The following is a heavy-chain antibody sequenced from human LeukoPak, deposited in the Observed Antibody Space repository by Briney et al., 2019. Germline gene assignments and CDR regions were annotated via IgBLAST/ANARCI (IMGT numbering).Heavy chain of an antibody. Sequence: GGSLRLSCAASGFTFSSYSMNWVRQAPGKGLEWVSSISGSSSYLSYADSVMGRFSISRDNAKNSLYLQMDSLRAEDTAMYYCATFVTVARDGASVDHWGQGTLVTVSS. CDR2: ISGSSSYL. V-gene: IGHV3-21*01. J-gene: IGHJ4*02. CDR1: GFTFSSYS. CDR3: ATFVTVARDGASVDH. D-gene: IGHD2-21*02.